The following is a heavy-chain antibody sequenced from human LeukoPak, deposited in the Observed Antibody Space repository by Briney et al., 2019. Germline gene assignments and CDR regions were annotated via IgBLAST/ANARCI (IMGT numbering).Heavy chain of an antibody. CDR1: GGSISSSSYY. D-gene: IGHD6-19*01. CDR3: ARGEYSSGWSPPDY. J-gene: IGHJ4*02. V-gene: IGHV4-39*01. CDR2: IYYSGST. Sequence: SGPGLVKPSETLSLTCTVSGGSISSSSYYWGWIRQPPGKGLEWIGSIYYSGSTYYNPSLKSRVTISVDTSKNQFSLKLSSVTAADTAVYYCARGEYSSGWSPPDYWGQGTLVTVSS.